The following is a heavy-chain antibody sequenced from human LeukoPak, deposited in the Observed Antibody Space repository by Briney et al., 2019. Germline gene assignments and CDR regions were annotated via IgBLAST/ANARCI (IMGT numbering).Heavy chain of an antibody. V-gene: IGHV3-30*02. CDR2: IRHDGSNK. Sequence: GGSLRLSCAASGFTFSSYGMHWVRQAPGKGLEWVAFIRHDGSNKYYADSVKGRFTISRDNSKNTLYLQMNSLRAEDTAVYYCAKGGSGYYSYYFDYWGQGTLVTVSS. CDR3: AKGGSGYYSYYFDY. J-gene: IGHJ4*02. CDR1: GFTFSSYG. D-gene: IGHD3-22*01.